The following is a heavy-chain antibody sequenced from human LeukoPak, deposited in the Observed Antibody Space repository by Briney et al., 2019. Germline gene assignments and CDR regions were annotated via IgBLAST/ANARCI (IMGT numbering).Heavy chain of an antibody. J-gene: IGHJ3*02. CDR2: IWYDGSNK. CDR3: ASLSPDAFDI. CDR1: GFTFGTSA. Sequence: GGSLRLSCAASGFTFGTSAMSWVRQAPGKGLEWVAVIWYDGSNKYYADSVKGRFTISRDNSKNTLYLQMNSLRAEDTAVYYCASLSPDAFDIWGQGTMVTVSS. V-gene: IGHV3-33*08.